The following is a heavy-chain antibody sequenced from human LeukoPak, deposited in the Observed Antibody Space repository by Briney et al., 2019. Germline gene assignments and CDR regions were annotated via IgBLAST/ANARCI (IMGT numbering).Heavy chain of an antibody. CDR2: IYPSGNT. V-gene: IGHV4-4*07. D-gene: IGHD3-10*01. J-gene: IGHJ6*03. Sequence: PSETLSLTCSVSGGSFSNHFWSWVRQPAGKGLEWIGRIYPSGNTNYNPSLKSRVTLSVDTSKTQFYLSLSSVTAADTAVYYCAREDSGSYYNCYYFYMDVWGKGTTVTISS. CDR1: GGSFSNHF. CDR3: AREDSGSYYNCYYFYMDV.